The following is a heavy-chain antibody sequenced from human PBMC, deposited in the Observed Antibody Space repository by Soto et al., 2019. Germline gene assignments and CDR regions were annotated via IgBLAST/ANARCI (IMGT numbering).Heavy chain of an antibody. D-gene: IGHD6-19*01. J-gene: IGHJ6*02. CDR3: ARWIAQWLAPNGRDYYYGMDV. CDR1: GGTFSSYA. CDR2: IIPIFGTA. Sequence: AASVKVSCKASGGTFSSYAISWVRQAPGQGLEWMGGIIPIFGTANYAQKFQGRVTITADESTSTAYMELSSLRSEDTAVYYCARWIAQWLAPNGRDYYYGMDVWGQGTTVTVSS. V-gene: IGHV1-69*13.